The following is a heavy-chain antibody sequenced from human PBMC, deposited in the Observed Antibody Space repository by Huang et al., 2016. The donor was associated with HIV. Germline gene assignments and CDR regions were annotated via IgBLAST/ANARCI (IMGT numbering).Heavy chain of an antibody. Sequence: QVQLVQSGGEVKKPGASVKVSCKASGYTFTSYGISWVRQAPGQGLEWMGWISAYNGNTNYALKVQGRVTMTTDTSTSTAYVDLRSLRSDDTAMYYCARGPSIAARAEYLQHWGQGTLVTVSS. V-gene: IGHV1-18*04. D-gene: IGHD6-6*01. CDR2: ISAYNGNT. CDR1: GYTFTSYG. CDR3: ARGPSIAARAEYLQH. J-gene: IGHJ1*01.